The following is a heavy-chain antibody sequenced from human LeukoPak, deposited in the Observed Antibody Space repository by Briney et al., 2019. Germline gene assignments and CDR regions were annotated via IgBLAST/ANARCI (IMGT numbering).Heavy chain of an antibody. V-gene: IGHV1-46*01. CDR3: ARVVGPYCGGDCYSGYFQH. J-gene: IGHJ1*01. Sequence: ASVTVSCKASGYTFTSYYMHWVRQAPGQGLGWMGMINPSGGSTSYAQKFQGRVTITRDTTTSTVYMELSSLRSEDTAVYYCARVVGPYCGGDCYSGYFQHWGQGTLVTVSS. CDR1: GYTFTSYY. CDR2: INPSGGST. D-gene: IGHD2-21*02.